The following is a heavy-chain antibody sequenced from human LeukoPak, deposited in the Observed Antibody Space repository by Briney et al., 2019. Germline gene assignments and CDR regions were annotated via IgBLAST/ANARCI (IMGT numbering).Heavy chain of an antibody. J-gene: IGHJ5*02. CDR3: ARAPLSYGSGSYYKGWFDP. CDR2: ISANNGNT. V-gene: IGHV1-18*01. Sequence: ASVKVSCKASGYTFTSYDISWVRQARGQGLEWMGWISANNGNTNYAQKLQGRVTMTTDTSTSTAYMELRSLRSDDTAVYYCARAPLSYGSGSYYKGWFDPWGQGTLVTVSS. CDR1: GYTFTSYD. D-gene: IGHD3-10*01.